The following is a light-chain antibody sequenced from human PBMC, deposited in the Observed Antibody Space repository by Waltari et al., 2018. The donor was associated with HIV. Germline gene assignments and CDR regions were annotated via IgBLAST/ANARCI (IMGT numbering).Light chain of an antibody. Sequence: SYVLTQPPSVSVAPGKTARITCGGNNIATKSVHWYQQKPGQAPVLVIYYDNDRPSGIPERFSGSTSGNTATLTISRVEAGDEADYYCQVWDSSSDHWLFGVGTQLTVL. CDR1: NIATKS. CDR2: YDN. V-gene: IGLV3-21*04. J-gene: IGLJ3*02. CDR3: QVWDSSSDHWL.